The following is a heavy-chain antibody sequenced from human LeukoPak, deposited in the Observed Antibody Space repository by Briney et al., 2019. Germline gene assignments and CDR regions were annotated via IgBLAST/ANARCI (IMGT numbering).Heavy chain of an antibody. CDR3: ARHYSSDPFDY. CDR2: IYNSGST. D-gene: IGHD4-11*01. CDR1: GVSISSYY. Sequence: SETLFLTCTVSGVSISSYYWSWVRQPPGKGLEWIGYIYNSGSTNYNPSLKSRITISVDTSKKQISLRLSSVTAADTAVYYCARHYSSDPFDYWGREPWSPSPQ. J-gene: IGHJ4*02. V-gene: IGHV4-59*08.